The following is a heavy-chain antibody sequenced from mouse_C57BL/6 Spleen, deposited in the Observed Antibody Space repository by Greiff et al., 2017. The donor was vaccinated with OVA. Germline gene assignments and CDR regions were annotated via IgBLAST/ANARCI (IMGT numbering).Heavy chain of an antibody. Sequence: QVQLQQPGAELVKPGASVKLSCKASGYTFTSYWMHWVKQRPGQGLEWIGMIHPNSGSTNYNEKFKSKATLTVDKSSSTAYMQLSSLTSEDSAVYYCARSEGWLSYFDYWGQGTTLTVSS. D-gene: IGHD2-3*01. CDR1: GYTFTSYW. V-gene: IGHV1-64*01. CDR3: ARSEGWLSYFDY. J-gene: IGHJ2*01. CDR2: IHPNSGST.